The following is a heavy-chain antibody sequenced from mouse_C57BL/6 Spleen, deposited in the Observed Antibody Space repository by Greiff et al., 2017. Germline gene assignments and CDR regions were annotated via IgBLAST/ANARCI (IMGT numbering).Heavy chain of an antibody. CDR1: GYTFTSYG. V-gene: IGHV1-81*01. CDR3: AKDHGSSYDYAMDY. D-gene: IGHD1-1*01. Sequence: VQLQESGAELARPGASVKLSCKASGYTFTSYGISWVKQRTGQGLEWIGEIYPRSGNTYYNEKFKGKATLTADKSSSTAYMELRSLTSEDSAVYFCAKDHGSSYDYAMDYWGQGTSVTVSS. CDR2: IYPRSGNT. J-gene: IGHJ4*01.